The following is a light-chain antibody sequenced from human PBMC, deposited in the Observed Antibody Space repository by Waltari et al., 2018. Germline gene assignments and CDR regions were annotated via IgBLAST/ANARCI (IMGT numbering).Light chain of an antibody. J-gene: IGLJ3*02. CDR2: SNN. CDR1: SSNIGTNT. Sequence: SVLTQPPSASGTPGQRVTVPCSGSSSNIGTNTVNWYQQLPGTTPKLLIPSNNQWPSGVPDRFSGSKSGTSASLAISGLQSEDDADCYGAAWDDSLHGLVFGGGTKLTVL. CDR3: AAWDDSLHGLV. V-gene: IGLV1-44*01.